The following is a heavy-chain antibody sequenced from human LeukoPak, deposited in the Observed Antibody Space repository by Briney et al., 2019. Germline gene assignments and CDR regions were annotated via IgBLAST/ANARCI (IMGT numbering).Heavy chain of an antibody. V-gene: IGHV3-9*01. D-gene: IGHD3-16*01. J-gene: IGHJ4*02. CDR2: ISWNSGRI. CDR1: GFTFDDYA. CDR3: AKFGHHRYAQDY. Sequence: GGSLRLSCAASGFTFDDYAMHWVRPAPGKGLGWVSGISWNSGRIGYADSGNGRFTISRDNAKNSLYLQMNSLRPEDTALYYCAKFGHHRYAQDYWGQRTLLT.